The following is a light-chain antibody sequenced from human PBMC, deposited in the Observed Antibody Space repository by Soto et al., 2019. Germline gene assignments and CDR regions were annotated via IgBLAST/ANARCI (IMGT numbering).Light chain of an antibody. Sequence: QSALAQPASVSGFPGQSITISCPGTSSDVGGYNYVSWYQQLPGKAPKLMIYDVSNRPSGVSNRFSGSKSGNTASLTISGLQAEDEADYYCSSYTSGSTLEVFGTGTKVTVL. V-gene: IGLV2-14*03. CDR2: DVS. J-gene: IGLJ1*01. CDR3: SSYTSGSTLEV. CDR1: SSDVGGYNY.